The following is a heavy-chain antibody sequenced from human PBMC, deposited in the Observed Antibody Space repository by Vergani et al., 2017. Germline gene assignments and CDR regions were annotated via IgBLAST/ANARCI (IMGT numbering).Heavy chain of an antibody. CDR1: GFTFSSYS. CDR3: ARDPGDGYNSVDY. V-gene: IGHV3-21*01. J-gene: IGHJ4*02. D-gene: IGHD5-24*01. CDR2: ISSSSSYI. Sequence: EVQLVESGGGLVKPGGSLRLSCAASGFTFSSYSMNWVRQAPGKGLEWVSSISSSSSYIYYADSVKGRFTISRDNAKISLYLQMNSLRAEDTAVYYCARDPGDGYNSVDYWGQGTLVTVSS.